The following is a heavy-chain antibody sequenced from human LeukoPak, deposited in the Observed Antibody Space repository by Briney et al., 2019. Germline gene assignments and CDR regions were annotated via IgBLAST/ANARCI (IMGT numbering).Heavy chain of an antibody. D-gene: IGHD6-13*01. CDR3: AKGPAKLAAAGYYFDY. Sequence: PGGSLRLSXAASGFTFSSYGMHWVRQAPGKGLEWVAFIRYDGSNKYYADSVKGRFTISRDNSKNTLYLQMNSLRAEDTAVYYCAKGPAKLAAAGYYFDYWGQGTLVTVSS. V-gene: IGHV3-30*02. CDR2: IRYDGSNK. J-gene: IGHJ4*02. CDR1: GFTFSSYG.